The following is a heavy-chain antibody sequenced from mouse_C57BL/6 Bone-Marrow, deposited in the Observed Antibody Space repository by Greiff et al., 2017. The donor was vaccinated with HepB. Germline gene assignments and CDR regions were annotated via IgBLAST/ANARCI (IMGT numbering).Heavy chain of an antibody. D-gene: IGHD2-2*01. Sequence: DVMLVESGGGLVKPGGSLKLSCAASGFTFSDYGMHWVRQAPEKGLEWVAYISSGSSTIYYADTVKGRFTISRDNAKNTLFLQMTSLRSEDTAMYYCARWGGGYYYAMDYWGQGTSVTVSS. J-gene: IGHJ4*01. V-gene: IGHV5-17*01. CDR2: ISSGSSTI. CDR3: ARWGGGYYYAMDY. CDR1: GFTFSDYG.